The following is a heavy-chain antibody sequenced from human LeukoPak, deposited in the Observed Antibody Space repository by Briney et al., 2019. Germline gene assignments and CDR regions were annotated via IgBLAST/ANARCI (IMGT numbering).Heavy chain of an antibody. V-gene: IGHV3-23*01. CDR3: AKDLPKYVVIGRKIWFDP. CDR1: GFTFSSYA. J-gene: IGHJ5*02. D-gene: IGHD3-22*01. Sequence: PGGSLRLSCAASGFTFSSYAMSWVRQALGKGLEWVSAISGSGGSTYYADSMKGRFTNSRDNSKNTLYLQMNSLRAEDTAVYYCAKDLPKYVVIGRKIWFDPWGQGTLVTVSS. CDR2: ISGSGGST.